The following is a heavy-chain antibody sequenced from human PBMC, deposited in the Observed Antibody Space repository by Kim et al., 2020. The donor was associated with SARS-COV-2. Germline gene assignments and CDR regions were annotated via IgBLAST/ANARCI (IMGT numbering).Heavy chain of an antibody. J-gene: IGHJ6*02. V-gene: IGHV3-48*03. Sequence: GGSLRLSCAASGFTFSTYEMNWVRQAPGKGLEWVSYISSGGVTIYYADSVRGRFTISRDNAKNSLYLQMNSLRAEDTAVYYCAREPTYGMDVWGQGTTVTVSS. CDR3: AREPTYGMDV. CDR2: ISSGGVTI. CDR1: GFTFSTYE.